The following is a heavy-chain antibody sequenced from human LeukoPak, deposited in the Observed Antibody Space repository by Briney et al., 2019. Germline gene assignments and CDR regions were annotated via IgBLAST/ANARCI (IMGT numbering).Heavy chain of an antibody. J-gene: IGHJ4*02. CDR1: GGSISSYY. Sequence: SETLSLTCTVSGGSISSYYWSWIRQPPGKGLEWIGYIYYSGNTNYNPSLKSRVTISVDPSKNQFSLKLSSVTAADTAVYYCGRRSGSYRGPYYFDYWGQGTLVTVSS. CDR2: IYYSGNT. V-gene: IGHV4-59*01. CDR3: GRRSGSYRGPYYFDY. D-gene: IGHD1-26*01.